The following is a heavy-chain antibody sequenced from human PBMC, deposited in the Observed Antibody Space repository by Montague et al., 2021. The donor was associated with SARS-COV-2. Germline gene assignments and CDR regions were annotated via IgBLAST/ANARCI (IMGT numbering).Heavy chain of an antibody. J-gene: IGHJ5*02. Sequence: SEILSLTCTVSGDSTSCPNCYWGWIRQAPGKGLDWIGTIYNSGTTYYNPSLKSRLTISIDTSKSQFSLKLTSVTAADTAAYYCARHRNYGDHSLDNWFHPWGQGTLVTVSS. V-gene: IGHV4-39*01. CDR3: ARHRNYGDHSLDNWFHP. CDR2: IYNSGTT. CDR1: GDSTSCPNCY. D-gene: IGHD4-17*01.